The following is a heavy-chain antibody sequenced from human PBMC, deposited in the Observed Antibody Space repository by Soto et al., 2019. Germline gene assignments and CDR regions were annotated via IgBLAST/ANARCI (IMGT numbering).Heavy chain of an antibody. CDR2: IIPIFGTA. Sequence: GASVKVSFKAAGGTFSSYSISWVRQAPGQGLEWMGGIIPIFGTANYAQKFQGRVTITADESTSTAYMELSSLRSEDMAVYYCARENPDSSGDRLGYWGQGTLVTVSS. V-gene: IGHV1-69*13. D-gene: IGHD3-22*01. J-gene: IGHJ4*02. CDR3: ARENPDSSGDRLGY. CDR1: GGTFSSYS.